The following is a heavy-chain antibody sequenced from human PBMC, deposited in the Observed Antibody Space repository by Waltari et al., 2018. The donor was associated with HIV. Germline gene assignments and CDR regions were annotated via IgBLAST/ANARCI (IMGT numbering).Heavy chain of an antibody. CDR2: IYYSGST. CDR1: GGSINNDY. D-gene: IGHD1-26*01. Sequence: QVLLQESGPGLVKPSETLSLTCTVSGGSINNDYWSWIRQPAGKGLEWIGYIYYSGSTNYNPALKSRLTMSVDTSKNQFSLKLSSVTAADTAVYYCARQSRGNSVGYDYWGQGTLVTVSS. J-gene: IGHJ4*02. CDR3: ARQSRGNSVGYDY. V-gene: IGHV4-59*08.